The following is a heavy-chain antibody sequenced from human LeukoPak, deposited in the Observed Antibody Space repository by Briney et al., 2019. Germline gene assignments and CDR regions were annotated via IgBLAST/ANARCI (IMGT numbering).Heavy chain of an antibody. CDR2: ISHSGSA. CDR3: ASRTRAIAAPGTNY. V-gene: IGHV4-34*01. CDR1: GGSFSNDY. Sequence: SKTLSLTCAVYGGSFSNDYWSWIRQPPGMGLEWIGEISHSGSANYNPSLKSRVTVSVDTSRNQFSLKLSSVTAADTAVYYCASRTRAIAAPGTNYWGQGTLVTVSS. D-gene: IGHD6-13*01. J-gene: IGHJ4*02.